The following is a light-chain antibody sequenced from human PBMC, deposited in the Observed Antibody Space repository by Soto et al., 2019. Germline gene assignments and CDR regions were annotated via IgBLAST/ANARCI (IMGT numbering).Light chain of an antibody. CDR1: QSVGSD. CDR3: QQRGNWPT. V-gene: IGKV3-11*01. J-gene: IGKJ1*01. CDR2: DAS. Sequence: ESLLTQYPATLSLSPGERATLSCRANQSVGSDLAWYQQNPGQAPRLLIYDASTRATGIPARFSGSGSGTDFTLTISSLDPKDFAVYYCQQRGNWPTFGQGTKVDIK.